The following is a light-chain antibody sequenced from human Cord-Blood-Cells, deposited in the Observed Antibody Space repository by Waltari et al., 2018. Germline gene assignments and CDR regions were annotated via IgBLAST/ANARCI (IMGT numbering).Light chain of an antibody. CDR3: QQSYSTPRT. CDR2: AAS. CDR1: QSISSY. V-gene: IGKV1-39*01. J-gene: IGKJ4*01. Sequence: DIQMTQSPSSLSASVGDRVTITCRASQSISSYLNCYQQKPGKAPKLLIYAASSVQSGVPSRFSGSGSGTDFTLTISSLQPEDFATYYCQQSYSTPRTFGGGTKVEIK.